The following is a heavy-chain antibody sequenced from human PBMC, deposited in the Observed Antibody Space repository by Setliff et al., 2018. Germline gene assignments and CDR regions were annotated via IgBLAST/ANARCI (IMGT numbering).Heavy chain of an antibody. CDR2: INYYGSIFDDGTTYST. V-gene: IGHV4-39*07. D-gene: IGHD3-10*01. CDR3: ARDRTYYGSGTYTRYFDY. Sequence: SETLSLTCTVSGGSISNSTFYWGWIRQPPGKGLEWIGSINYYGSIFDDGTTYSTKSNPSLKSRVTMSVDTSKNQFSLKPNSVTAADTAVYYCARDRTYYGSGTYTRYFDYWGQGTLVTVSS. CDR1: GGSISNSTFY. J-gene: IGHJ4*02.